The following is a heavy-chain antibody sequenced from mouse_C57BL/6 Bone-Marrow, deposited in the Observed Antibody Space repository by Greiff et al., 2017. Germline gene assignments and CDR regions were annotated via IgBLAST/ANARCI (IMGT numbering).Heavy chain of an antibody. CDR2: IYPRSGNT. CDR1: GYTFTSYG. Sequence: VKLQESGAELARPGASVKLSCKASGYTFTSYGISWVKQRTGQGLEWIGEIYPRSGNTYYNEKFKGKATLTADKSSSTAYMELRSLTSEDSAVYFCARRGGYYDAMDYWGQGTSVTVSS. CDR3: ARRGGYYDAMDY. V-gene: IGHV1-81*01. J-gene: IGHJ4*01. D-gene: IGHD2-2*01.